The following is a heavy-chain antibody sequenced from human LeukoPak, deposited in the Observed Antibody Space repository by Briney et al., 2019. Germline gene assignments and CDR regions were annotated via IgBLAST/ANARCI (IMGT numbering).Heavy chain of an antibody. CDR1: GFTFSSYA. CDR2: ISGSGGST. Sequence: GGSLRLSCAASGFTFSSYAMSWVRQAPGKGLEWVSAISGSGGSTYYADSVKGRFTISRDNSKNTLYLQMNSLRAEDTAVYYCAGLELLGWFGPWGQGTLVTVSS. J-gene: IGHJ5*02. V-gene: IGHV3-23*01. CDR3: AGLELLGWFGP. D-gene: IGHD1-7*01.